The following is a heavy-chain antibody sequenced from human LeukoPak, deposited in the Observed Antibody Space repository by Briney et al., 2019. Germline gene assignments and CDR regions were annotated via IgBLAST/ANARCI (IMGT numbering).Heavy chain of an antibody. D-gene: IGHD5-18*01. Sequence: PGGSLRLSCAASGFTFSNFDMHWVRQAPGKGLHWVALSYDGSRKYYADSVKGRFTISRDSSTNTVYLEMYSLRPEDTAVYCARDHSYGYAYSFDFWGRGNLVTVSS. CDR2: LSYDGSRK. V-gene: IGHV3-30*02. CDR3: ARDHSYGYAYSFDF. CDR1: GFTFSNFD. J-gene: IGHJ4*02.